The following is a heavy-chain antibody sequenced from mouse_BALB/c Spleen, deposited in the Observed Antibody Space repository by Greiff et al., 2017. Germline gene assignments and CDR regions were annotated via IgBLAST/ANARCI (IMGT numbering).Heavy chain of an antibody. CDR3: TPHYYGSSYDFDY. CDR2: IYPGNSDT. V-gene: IGHV1-5*01. D-gene: IGHD1-1*01. Sequence: VQLKQSGTVLARPGASVKMSCKASGYSFTSYWMHWVKQRPGQGLEWIGAIYPGNSDTSYNQKFKGKAKLTAVTSASTAYMELSSLTNEDSAVYYCTPHYYGSSYDFDYWGQGTTLTVSS. J-gene: IGHJ2*01. CDR1: GYSFTSYW.